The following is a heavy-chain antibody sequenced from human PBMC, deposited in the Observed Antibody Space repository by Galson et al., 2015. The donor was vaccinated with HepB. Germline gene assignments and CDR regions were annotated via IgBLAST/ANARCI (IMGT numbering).Heavy chain of an antibody. CDR3: AGGVIRDGLGDY. CDR1: ADSFSNYA. V-gene: IGHV1-69*13. D-gene: IGHD5-24*01. Sequence: SVKVSCKAPADSFSNYAIRWVRQAPGQGLEWMERITPAFGTTDYAEKFQGRVTITSDDSTSTVHMQLSSLRSEDTAMYYCAGGVIRDGLGDYWGQGTLATVSS. J-gene: IGHJ4*02. CDR2: ITPAFGTT.